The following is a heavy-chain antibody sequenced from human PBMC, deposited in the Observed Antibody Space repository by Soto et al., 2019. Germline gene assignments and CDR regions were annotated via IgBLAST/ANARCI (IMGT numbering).Heavy chain of an antibody. J-gene: IGHJ4*02. CDR1: GFTFSSYW. D-gene: IGHD3-22*01. CDR2: INSDGSST. V-gene: IGHV3-74*01. CDR3: AIRASYYDSSGYFDY. Sequence: PGGSLRLSCAAAGFTFSSYWMHWVRQAAGKGLVWVSHINSDGSSTSYADSVKGRFTIYRDNAKNTLYLQMNSLRDEDTAVYYCAIRASYYDSSGYFDYWGQGTLVTVSS.